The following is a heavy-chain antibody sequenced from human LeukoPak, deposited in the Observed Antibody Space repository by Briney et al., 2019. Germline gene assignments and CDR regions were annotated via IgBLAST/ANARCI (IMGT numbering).Heavy chain of an antibody. CDR3: ARDRSPAPGAFDI. CDR1: GFTFSSYW. D-gene: IGHD3-10*01. J-gene: IGHJ3*02. Sequence: GGSLRLSCAASGFTFSSYWMSWVRQAPGKGLEWVANIKQDGSEKYYVDSVKGRFTISRDNAKNSLYLQMNSLRAEDTAVYYCARDRSPAPGAFDIWGQGTMVTVSS. V-gene: IGHV3-7*01. CDR2: IKQDGSEK.